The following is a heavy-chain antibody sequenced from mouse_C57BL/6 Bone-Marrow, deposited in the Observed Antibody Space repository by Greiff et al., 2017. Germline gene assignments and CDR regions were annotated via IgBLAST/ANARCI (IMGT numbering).Heavy chain of an antibody. Sequence: QVQLQQSGAELVRPGTSVKMSCKASGYTFTNYWMDWVKQRPGQGLEWIGNIYPSDSETHYNQKFKDKATLTVDKSSSTAYMQLSSLTSEDSAVYYCARHGYAMDYWGQGTSVTVSS. CDR2: IYPSDSET. J-gene: IGHJ4*01. CDR3: ARHGYAMDY. CDR1: GYTFTNYW. V-gene: IGHV1-61*01.